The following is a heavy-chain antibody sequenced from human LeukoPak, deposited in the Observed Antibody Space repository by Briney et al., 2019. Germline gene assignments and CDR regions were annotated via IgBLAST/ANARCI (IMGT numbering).Heavy chain of an antibody. CDR3: AKDEYGYSGYEGAFDI. D-gene: IGHD5-12*01. J-gene: IGHJ3*02. V-gene: IGHV3-30*02. Sequence: PGGSLRLSCAASGFTFSSYGMLWVRQAPGKGLEGVAFIRYDGSNKYYADSVKGRFTISRDNSKNTLYLQMNSLRAEDTAVYYCAKDEYGYSGYEGAFDIWGQGTMVTVSS. CDR1: GFTFSSYG. CDR2: IRYDGSNK.